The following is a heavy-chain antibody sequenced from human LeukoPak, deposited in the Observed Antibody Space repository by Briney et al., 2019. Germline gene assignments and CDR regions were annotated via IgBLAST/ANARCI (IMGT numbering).Heavy chain of an antibody. Sequence: ASVKVSCKASGYTFTGYGISWVRQAPGQGLEWMGWISAYNGNTNYAQKLQGRVTMTTDTSTSTAYMELRSLRSDDTAVYYCARVFSSSWFYYYYYMDVWGKGTTVTVSS. V-gene: IGHV1-18*01. J-gene: IGHJ6*03. CDR2: ISAYNGNT. CDR1: GYTFTGYG. D-gene: IGHD6-13*01. CDR3: ARVFSSSWFYYYYYMDV.